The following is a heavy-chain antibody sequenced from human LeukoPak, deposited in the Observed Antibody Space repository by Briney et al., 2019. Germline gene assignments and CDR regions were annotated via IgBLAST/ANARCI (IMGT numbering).Heavy chain of an antibody. J-gene: IGHJ4*02. CDR3: AKGEIQLWSTVDY. CDR2: ISYDGSNK. Sequence: GGPLRLSCAASGFTFSSYGMHWVRQAPGKGLEWVAVISYDGSNKYYADSVKGRFTISRDNSKNTLYLQMNSLRAEDTAVYYCAKGEIQLWSTVDYWGQGTLVTVSS. CDR1: GFTFSSYG. V-gene: IGHV3-30*18. D-gene: IGHD5-18*01.